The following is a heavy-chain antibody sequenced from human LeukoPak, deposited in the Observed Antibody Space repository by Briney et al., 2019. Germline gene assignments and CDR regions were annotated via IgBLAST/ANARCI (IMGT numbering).Heavy chain of an antibody. J-gene: IGHJ4*02. D-gene: IGHD2-15*01. CDR3: ARRGGGYVRY. V-gene: IGHV4-61*02. CDR1: GASISSGSYP. Sequence: SETLSLTCTVSGASISSGSYPCSWIRQPAGKGLEWIGRIYTSGNTNYSPSLKSRVTISVDTSKNQFSLKLSSVTAADTAVYYCARRGGGYVRYWGQGTLVTVSS. CDR2: IYTSGNT.